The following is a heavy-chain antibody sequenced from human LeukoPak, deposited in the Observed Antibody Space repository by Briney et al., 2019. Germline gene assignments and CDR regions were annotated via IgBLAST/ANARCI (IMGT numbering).Heavy chain of an antibody. D-gene: IGHD3-10*01. J-gene: IGHJ4*02. CDR1: GFTFDDYA. CDR3: AAHYYGSGNHDY. V-gene: IGHV3-9*01. Sequence: SLRLSCAASGFTFDDYAMHWVRQAPGKGLEWVSGISWNSGSIGYADSVKGRFTISRDNAKNSLYLQMNSLRAEDTALYYCAAHYYGSGNHDYWGQGTLVTASS. CDR2: ISWNSGSI.